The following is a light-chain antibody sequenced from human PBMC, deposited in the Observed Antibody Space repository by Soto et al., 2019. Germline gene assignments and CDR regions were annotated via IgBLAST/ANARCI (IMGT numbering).Light chain of an antibody. CDR2: DTT. J-gene: IGLJ2*01. CDR1: TGAVTSGHY. CDR3: LLSYSGVVV. Sequence: QAVVTQEPSLNVSPGGTGTLTCDSSTGAVTSGHYPYWFQQKPGQAPRPLIYDTTRKHSWTPVRFSGFLLGAKAALTLSGAQPEDAADYFCLLSYSGVVVFGGGTQLTVL. V-gene: IGLV7-46*01.